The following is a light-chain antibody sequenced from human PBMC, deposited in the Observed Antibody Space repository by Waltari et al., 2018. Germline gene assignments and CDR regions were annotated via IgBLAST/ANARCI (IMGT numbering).Light chain of an antibody. CDR3: ISYAGSDNLI. Sequence: QSALTQPPSASGSPGQSVTIPCTGTSTDVGVYNYVSWSQQHPGRPPKLMIYGVSKRPSGVPARFSGSKSGNTASLTVSGLQAEDEADYYCISYAGSDNLIFGGGTKLTVL. CDR1: STDVGVYNY. J-gene: IGLJ2*01. CDR2: GVS. V-gene: IGLV2-8*01.